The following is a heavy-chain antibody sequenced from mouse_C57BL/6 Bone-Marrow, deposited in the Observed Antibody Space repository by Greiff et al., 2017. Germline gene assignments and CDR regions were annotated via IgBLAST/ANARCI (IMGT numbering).Heavy chain of an antibody. CDR1: GFNIKDDY. Sequence: VQLQQSGAELVRPGASVKLSCTASGFNIKDDYMHWVKQRPEQGLEWIGWIDPENGDTEYASKFQGKATITADTSSNTAYLQLSSLTSEDTAVYYCTTCGYYSYYAMDYWGQGTSVTVSS. D-gene: IGHD2-3*01. J-gene: IGHJ4*01. CDR3: TTCGYYSYYAMDY. V-gene: IGHV14-4*01. CDR2: IDPENGDT.